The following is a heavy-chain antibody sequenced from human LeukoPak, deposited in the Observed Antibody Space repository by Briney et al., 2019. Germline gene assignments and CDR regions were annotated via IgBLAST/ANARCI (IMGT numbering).Heavy chain of an antibody. CDR2: ISTDGSST. CDR1: GFTFRDYW. J-gene: IGHJ6*04. CDR3: ASGFLSGGV. V-gene: IGHV3-74*01. Sequence: GGSLRLSCAASGFTFRDYWLHWVRQAPGKGLVWVSRISTDGSSTSHADSVKGRFTISRDNAKNTLYLQMNSLRADDTAVYYSASGFLSGGVWGKGTTVTVSS. D-gene: IGHD6-19*01.